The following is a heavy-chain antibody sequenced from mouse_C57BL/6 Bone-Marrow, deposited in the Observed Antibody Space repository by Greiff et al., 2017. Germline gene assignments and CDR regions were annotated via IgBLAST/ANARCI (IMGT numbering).Heavy chain of an antibody. Sequence: EVQRVESGGGLVQPGGSLSLSCAASGFTFTDYYMSWVRQPPGKALEWLGFIRNKANGYTTEYSASVKGRFTISRDNSQSILYLQMIALSAEDSATYYCARLPDGYPTMGYRGQATSVSASS. CDR3: ARLPDGYPTMGY. D-gene: IGHD2-3*01. J-gene: IGHJ4*01. CDR2: IRNKANGYTT. CDR1: GFTFTDYY. V-gene: IGHV7-3*01.